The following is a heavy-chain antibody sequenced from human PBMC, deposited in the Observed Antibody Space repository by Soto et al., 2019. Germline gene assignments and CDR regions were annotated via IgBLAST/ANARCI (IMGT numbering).Heavy chain of an antibody. V-gene: IGHV4-34*01. CDR3: ARGLISGSHYSGGWYSFDS. CDR1: GGSFSGYI. CDR2: INHSGSA. J-gene: IGHJ4*02. Sequence: QVQLQQSGAGLLKPSETLSLTCDVYGGSFSGYIWTWIRQTPGKGLQWIGQINHSGSANYNPSLKSPVTISVHTSKSHFPLELSSVTAADTAVYYCARGLISGSHYSGGWYSFDSWGQGTQVTVSS. D-gene: IGHD1-26*01.